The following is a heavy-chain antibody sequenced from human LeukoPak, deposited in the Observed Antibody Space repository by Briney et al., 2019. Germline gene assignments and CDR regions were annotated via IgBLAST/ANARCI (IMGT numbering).Heavy chain of an antibody. V-gene: IGHV3-23*01. J-gene: IGHJ4*02. CDR2: ITTGDGNT. D-gene: IGHD7-27*01. Sequence: GSLRLSCAASGFTFSSYTMTWVRQAPGKGLKWVSTITTGDGNTYYADSVKGRFTVSRDDSKNTLYLQMNSLRAEDTAVYYCAKDGGLWVSAHWGDSWGRGTLVTVSS. CDR3: AKDGGLWVSAHWGDS. CDR1: GFTFSSYT.